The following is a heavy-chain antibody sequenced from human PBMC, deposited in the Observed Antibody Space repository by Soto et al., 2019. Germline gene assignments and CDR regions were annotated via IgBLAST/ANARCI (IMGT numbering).Heavy chain of an antibody. Sequence: GGSLRLSCAASGFTFSSYWMSWVRQAPGKGLEWVANIKQDGSEKYYVDSVKGRFTISRDNAKNSLYLQMDSLRADDTGVYYCARGSPQFWQLFDNWGQGALVTVSS. CDR1: GFTFSSYW. J-gene: IGHJ4*02. D-gene: IGHD3-3*01. CDR2: IKQDGSEK. CDR3: ARGSPQFWQLFDN. V-gene: IGHV3-7*03.